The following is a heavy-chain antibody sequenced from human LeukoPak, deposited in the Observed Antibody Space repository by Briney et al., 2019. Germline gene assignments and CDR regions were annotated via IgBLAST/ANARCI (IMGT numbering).Heavy chain of an antibody. D-gene: IGHD2-2*01. V-gene: IGHV4-34*01. CDR2: INHSGST. CDR3: ARASPSRYCSSTSCYGYSYGSHGSPLDY. Sequence: PSETLSLTCAVYGVSFSGYYWSWIRQPPGKGLEWIGEINHSGSTNYNPSLKSGVTISVDTSKNQFSLKLSSVTAADTAVYYCARASPSRYCSSTSCYGYSYGSHGSPLDYWGQGTLVTVSS. CDR1: GVSFSGYY. J-gene: IGHJ4*02.